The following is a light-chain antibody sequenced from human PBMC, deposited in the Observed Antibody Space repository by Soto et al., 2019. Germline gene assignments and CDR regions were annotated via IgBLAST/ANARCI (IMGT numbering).Light chain of an antibody. Sequence: EIVMTQSPATLSVSPGERATLSCRASQSVSSNLAWYQQKPGQAPRRLIYGASIRATGIPARFSGSGSGTEVTLTISSLQSEDFAVYYCQQYNNWPPWTFGKGTKVEIK. CDR3: QQYNNWPPWT. J-gene: IGKJ1*01. CDR2: GAS. V-gene: IGKV3D-15*01. CDR1: QSVSSN.